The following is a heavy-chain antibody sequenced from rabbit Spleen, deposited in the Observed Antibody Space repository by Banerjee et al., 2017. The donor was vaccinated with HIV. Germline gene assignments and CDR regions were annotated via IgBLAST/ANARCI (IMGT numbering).Heavy chain of an antibody. CDR1: GFSFSSSYD. V-gene: IGHV1S45*01. J-gene: IGHJ4*01. CDR2: IYTGNGKT. CDR3: ARDSSVVSDPQYFDL. D-gene: IGHD1-1*01. Sequence: QEQLVESGGGLVKPGASLTLTCTASGFSFSSSYDMCWVRQAPGKGLEWIGCIYTGNGKTYYASWAKGRFTISKTSSTTVTLQLNSLTAADTATYFCARDSSVVSDPQYFDLWGPGTLVTVS.